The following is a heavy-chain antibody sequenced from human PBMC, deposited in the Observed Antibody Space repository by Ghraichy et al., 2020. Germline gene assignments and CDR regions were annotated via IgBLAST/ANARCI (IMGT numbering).Heavy chain of an antibody. CDR3: ARHYYRSSGRGNFNMISWYFDL. CDR1: GGSISSYY. D-gene: IGHD3-10*01. V-gene: IGHV4-59*08. CDR2: IYYSGST. J-gene: IGHJ2*01. Sequence: SETLSLTCTVSGGSISSYYWSWIRQPPGKGLEWIGYIYYSGSTNYNPSLKSRVTISVDTSKNQFSLKLSSVTAADTAVYYCARHYYRSSGRGNFNMISWYFDLWGRGTLVTVSS.